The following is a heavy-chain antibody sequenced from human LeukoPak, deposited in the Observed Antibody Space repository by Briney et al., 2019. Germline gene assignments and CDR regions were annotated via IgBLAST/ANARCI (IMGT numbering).Heavy chain of an antibody. V-gene: IGHV3-21*01. CDR3: AGPMVSSTSYEDY. Sequence: PGGSLRLSCAASGFTFSSYSMNWVRHAPGKGLEWVSSISSSSSYIYYADSVKGRFTISRDNAKNSLYLQMNSLRAEDTAVYYCAGPMVSSTSYEDYWGQGTLVTVSS. J-gene: IGHJ4*02. CDR1: GFTFSSYS. D-gene: IGHD2-2*01. CDR2: ISSSSSYI.